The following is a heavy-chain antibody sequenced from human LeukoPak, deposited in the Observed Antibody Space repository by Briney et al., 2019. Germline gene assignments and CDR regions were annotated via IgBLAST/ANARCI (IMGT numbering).Heavy chain of an antibody. J-gene: IGHJ4*02. CDR1: GFTFSSYA. Sequence: GGSLRLSCAASGFTFSSYAMSWVRQAPGKGLEWVSAISGSGGSTYYADSVKGRFTISRDNSKNTLYLQMNSLRAEDTAVYYCAKDLNQRIVVVIAIGGEHYFDYWGQGTLVTVSS. CDR3: AKDLNQRIVVVIAIGGEHYFDY. CDR2: ISGSGGST. V-gene: IGHV3-23*01. D-gene: IGHD2-21*01.